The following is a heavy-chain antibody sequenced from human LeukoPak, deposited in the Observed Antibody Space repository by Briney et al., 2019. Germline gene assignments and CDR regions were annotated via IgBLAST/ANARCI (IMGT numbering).Heavy chain of an antibody. V-gene: IGHV1-18*01. CDR1: GYTFTRYG. D-gene: IGHD2-2*02. J-gene: IGHJ5*02. CDR3: ARVVVVVPAAIEGWFDP. CDR2: ISDYNGNT. Sequence: ASVKVSCKASGYTFTRYGISWVRQAPGQGLEWMGWISDYNGNTNYAQKLQGRVTMTTDTSTSTAYMELRSLRSDDTAVYYCARVVVVVPAAIEGWFDPWGQGTLVTVSS.